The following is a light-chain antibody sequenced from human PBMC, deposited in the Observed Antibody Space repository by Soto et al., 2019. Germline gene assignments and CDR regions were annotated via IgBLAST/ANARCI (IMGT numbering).Light chain of an antibody. CDR1: QGITND. J-gene: IGKJ4*01. CDR3: QQYDNVPLN. Sequence: DIQMTQSPSSLSASVGDRVTITCQASQGITNDLNWYQQKPGKAPKVLIYEASNLETGVPSRFIGSGSGTDFTFTISSLQPEDIAAYFWQQYDNVPLNFGGGTKVEIK. V-gene: IGKV1-33*01. CDR2: EAS.